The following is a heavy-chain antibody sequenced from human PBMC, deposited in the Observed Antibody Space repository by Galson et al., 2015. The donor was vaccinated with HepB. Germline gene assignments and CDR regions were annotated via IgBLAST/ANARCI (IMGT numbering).Heavy chain of an antibody. D-gene: IGHD2-15*01. J-gene: IGHJ5*02. Sequence: SVKVSCKASGYTFSNYGFSWVRQAPGQGLEWMGWISAFNGDTNYAQKFQGRVTMTTDTSTSTAYTELRSLRSDDTAVYYCARGALVVVVDATQNNWFAPWGQGTLITVSS. CDR3: ARGALVVVVDATQNNWFAP. V-gene: IGHV1-18*01. CDR1: GYTFSNYG. CDR2: ISAFNGDT.